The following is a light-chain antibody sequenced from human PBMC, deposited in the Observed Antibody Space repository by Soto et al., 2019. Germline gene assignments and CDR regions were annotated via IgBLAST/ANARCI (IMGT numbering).Light chain of an antibody. CDR2: GAS. CDR3: QNYGSTPMFI. Sequence: EIVLMQSPGTLSLSPGERATLSCRASQSVASNYLAWYQQKPGQAPRLLIYGASTRAPGIPDRFSGSGSGTDFTLTISRLEPEDFAVYHCQNYGSTPMFIFGQGTKLEIK. V-gene: IGKV3-20*01. J-gene: IGKJ2*01. CDR1: QSVASNY.